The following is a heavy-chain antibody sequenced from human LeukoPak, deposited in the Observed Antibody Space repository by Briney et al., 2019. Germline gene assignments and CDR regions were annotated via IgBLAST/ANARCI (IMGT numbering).Heavy chain of an antibody. V-gene: IGHV1-2*02. CDR1: GYTFTGYY. D-gene: IGHD3-10*01. J-gene: IGHJ4*02. CDR2: INPNSGGT. CDR3: ARFRAVIDYLIDY. Sequence: ASVKVSYKASGYTFTGYYMHWVRQAPGQGLEWMGWINPNSGGTNYAQKFQGRVTMTRDTSISTAYMELSRLRSDDTAVYYCARFRAVIDYLIDYWGQGTLVTVSS.